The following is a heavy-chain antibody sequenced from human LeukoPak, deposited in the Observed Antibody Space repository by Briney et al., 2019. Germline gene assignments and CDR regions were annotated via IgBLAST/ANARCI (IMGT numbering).Heavy chain of an antibody. CDR2: IYYSGST. D-gene: IGHD6-19*01. V-gene: IGHV4-39*01. CDR1: GGSISSSSYY. J-gene: IGHJ4*02. CDR3: ARSARAIAVAGSEFDY. Sequence: SETLSLTCTVSGGSISSSSYYWGWIRQPPGKGLEWIGSIYYSGSTYYNPSLKSRVTISVDTSKNQFSLKLSSVTAADTAVYYCARSARAIAVAGSEFDYWGQGTLVTVSS.